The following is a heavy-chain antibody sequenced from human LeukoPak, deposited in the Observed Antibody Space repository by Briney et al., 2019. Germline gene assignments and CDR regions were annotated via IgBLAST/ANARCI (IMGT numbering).Heavy chain of an antibody. CDR1: GYTFTSYD. J-gene: IGHJ4*02. CDR2: MNPNSGNT. D-gene: IGHD5-18*01. Sequence: ASVKVSCKASGYTFTSYDINWVRQATGQGLEWMGWMNPNSGNTGYAQKLQGRVTMTTDTSTSTAYMELRSLRSDDTAVYYCARDTTRRGYSYGFGYYFDYWGQGTLVTVSS. V-gene: IGHV1-8*01. CDR3: ARDTTRRGYSYGFGYYFDY.